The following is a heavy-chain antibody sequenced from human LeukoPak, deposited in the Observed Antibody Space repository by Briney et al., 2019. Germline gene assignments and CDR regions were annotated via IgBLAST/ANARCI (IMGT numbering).Heavy chain of an antibody. CDR1: GGTFSSYA. D-gene: IGHD2-15*01. V-gene: IGHV1-69*05. CDR2: IIPIFGTA. CDR3: AVSAGIVVVVAALDP. J-gene: IGHJ5*02. Sequence: SXXVSCKASGGTFSSYAISWVRQAPEQGLEWMGRIIPIFGTANYAQKFQGRVTITTDESTSTAYMELSSLRSEDTAVYYCAVSAGIVVVVAALDPWGQGTLVTVSS.